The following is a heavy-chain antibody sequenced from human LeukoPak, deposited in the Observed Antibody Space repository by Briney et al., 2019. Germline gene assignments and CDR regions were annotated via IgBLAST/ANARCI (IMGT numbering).Heavy chain of an antibody. V-gene: IGHV3-30*18. CDR2: ISYDGGTE. J-gene: IGHJ6*02. D-gene: IGHD1-1*01. Sequence: PGRSLRLSCAASRFTFSRFAMHWVRQAPGKGLDYLALISYDGGTEYYADSVKGRFTISRDNFKNTLYLQMNSLRDEDTAVYYCAKDFAPTGTDNYGMDVWGQGTKITVSS. CDR1: RFTFSRFA. CDR3: AKDFAPTGTDNYGMDV.